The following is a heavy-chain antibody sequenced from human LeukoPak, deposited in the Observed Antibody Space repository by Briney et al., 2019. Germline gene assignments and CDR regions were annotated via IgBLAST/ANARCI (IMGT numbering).Heavy chain of an antibody. V-gene: IGHV4-34*01. CDR1: GGSLNGYY. CDR2: ISHSGTT. Sequence: SETLSLTCAVYGGSLNGYYWSWIRQPPGKGLEWIGEISHSGTTYYNPTLKSRVTVSVDTTKNQFPLKLSSVTAADTAVYYCARGRLTEYSSLLFDYWGQGALVTVSS. CDR3: ARGRLTEYSSLLFDY. J-gene: IGHJ4*02. D-gene: IGHD6-13*01.